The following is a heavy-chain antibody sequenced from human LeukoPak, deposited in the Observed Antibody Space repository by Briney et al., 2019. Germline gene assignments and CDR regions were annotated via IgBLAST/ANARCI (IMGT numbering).Heavy chain of an antibody. J-gene: IGHJ6*02. V-gene: IGHV4-31*03. D-gene: IGHD3-10*01. CDR2: IYYSGST. CDR3: ARDFRGSGSLSPKPYGMDV. CDR1: GGSISSGGYY. Sequence: SQTLSLTCTVSGGSISSGGYYWSWIRQHPGKGLEWIGYIYYSGSTYYNPSLKSRVTISVDTSKNQFSLKLSSVTAADTAVYYCARDFRGSGSLSPKPYGMDVWGQGTTVTVSS.